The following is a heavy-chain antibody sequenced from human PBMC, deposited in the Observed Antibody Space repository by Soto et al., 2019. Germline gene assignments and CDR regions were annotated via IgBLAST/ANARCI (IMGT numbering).Heavy chain of an antibody. CDR1: GFTFSSYY. CDR3: ARGGWAGYSSEGGFAL. Sequence: QVQLVQSGAEVKKSGAAVKISCKTSGFTFSSYYLHWVRQAPGQGLEWMGLINPAPASTNYAEKFQGRVTMTRAMSSTTVYMQLARLTSEDTGVYFCARGGWAGYSSEGGFALWGQGTQINVSS. D-gene: IGHD6-19*01. J-gene: IGHJ4*02. CDR2: INPAPAST. V-gene: IGHV1-46*01.